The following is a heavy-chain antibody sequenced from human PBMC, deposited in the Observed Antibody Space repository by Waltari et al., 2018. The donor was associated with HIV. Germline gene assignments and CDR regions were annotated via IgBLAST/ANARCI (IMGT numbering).Heavy chain of an antibody. V-gene: IGHV4-39*01. CDR1: GASVTSPRNY. CDR2: IYYGGST. D-gene: IGHD3-22*01. Sequence: QLQLQESGPGLVKPSETLSLPCTVSGASVTSPRNYWGWTRQPPGKGLEWIESIYYGGSTYYNPSLTSRVTISVDTSKNQISLQLSSLTAADTAMYYCARHDRYYDSNGNRVDFQHWGQGTLVTVSA. CDR3: ARHDRYYDSNGNRVDFQH. J-gene: IGHJ1*01.